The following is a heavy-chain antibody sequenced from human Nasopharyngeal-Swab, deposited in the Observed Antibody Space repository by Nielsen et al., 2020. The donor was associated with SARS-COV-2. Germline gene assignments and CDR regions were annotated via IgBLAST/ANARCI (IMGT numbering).Heavy chain of an antibody. Sequence: SLEISWAASGFTIGDYGMHRVRPASGKGLERVSVISWNSGTIGYPDFVKSRFTTSRDNAKNSLYLQMNSLRPEDTALYYCARDSWVSENKYNAMDVWGQGTTVTVSS. CDR3: ARDSWVSENKYNAMDV. CDR2: ISWNSGTI. V-gene: IGHV3-9*01. J-gene: IGHJ6*02. D-gene: IGHD1/OR15-1a*01. CDR1: GFTIGDYG.